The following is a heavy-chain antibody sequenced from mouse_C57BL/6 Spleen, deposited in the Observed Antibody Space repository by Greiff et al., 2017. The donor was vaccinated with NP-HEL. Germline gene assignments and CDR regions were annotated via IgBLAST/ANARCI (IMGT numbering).Heavy chain of an antibody. J-gene: IGHJ4*01. CDR1: GYTFTSYW. Sequence: QVQLQQSGAELVRPGSSVKLSCKASGYTFTSYWMHWVKQRPIQGLEWIGNIDPSDSETHYNQKFKDKATLTVDKSSSTAYMQLSSLTSEDSAVYYCARWGYGGLYAMDYWGQGTSVTVSS. CDR3: ARWGYGGLYAMDY. CDR2: IDPSDSET. V-gene: IGHV1-52*01. D-gene: IGHD2-10*02.